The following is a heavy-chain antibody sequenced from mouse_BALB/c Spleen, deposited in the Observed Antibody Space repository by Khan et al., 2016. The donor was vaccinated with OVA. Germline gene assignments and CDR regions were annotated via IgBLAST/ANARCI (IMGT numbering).Heavy chain of an antibody. V-gene: IGHV1-77*01. CDR1: GYTFTDYY. CDR3: ARIGNTSLDY. Sequence: QVQLQQPGTELARPGASVKLSCKASGYTFTDYYITWVKQRTGQGLEWIGEIYPGSGNTYYNEKFKGKATLTADKSSNTAYMQLSSLTSDDSAVYFCARIGNTSLDYGGQGTHPPVSS. J-gene: IGHJ2*01. D-gene: IGHD2-1*01. CDR2: IYPGSGNT.